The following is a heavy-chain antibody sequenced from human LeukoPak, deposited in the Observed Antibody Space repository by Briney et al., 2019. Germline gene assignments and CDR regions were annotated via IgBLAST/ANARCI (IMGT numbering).Heavy chain of an antibody. Sequence: GGSLRLSCAASVFFFSNYVMLWVRQAPGKGLEYVSAIMPNGETRGYANSMKGRFTISRDNSKNTLYLQMGSLRAEDMAIYYCARDRDGGFAFDIWGQGTLVTVSS. CDR2: IMPNGETR. D-gene: IGHD2-15*01. CDR3: ARDRDGGFAFDI. CDR1: VFFFSNYV. J-gene: IGHJ3*02. V-gene: IGHV3-64*01.